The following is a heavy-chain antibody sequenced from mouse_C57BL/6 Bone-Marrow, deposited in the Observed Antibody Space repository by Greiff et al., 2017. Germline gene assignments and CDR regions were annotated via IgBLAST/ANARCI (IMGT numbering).Heavy chain of an antibody. V-gene: IGHV14-4*01. Sequence: VQLQQSGAELVRPGASVKLSCTASGFNIKDDYMHWVKQRPEQGLEWIGWIDPENGDTEYASKFQGKATITADTSSNTSSLPLSSLTSEDTAVSYCTTSNSDDYWGQGPTLTVSS. D-gene: IGHD4-1*01. CDR3: TTSNSDDY. CDR1: GFNIKDDY. J-gene: IGHJ2*01. CDR2: IDPENGDT.